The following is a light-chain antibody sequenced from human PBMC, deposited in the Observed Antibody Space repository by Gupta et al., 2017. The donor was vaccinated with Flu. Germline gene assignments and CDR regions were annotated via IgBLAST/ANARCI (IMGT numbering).Light chain of an antibody. Sequence: VIISSTAGDATIVGGYDVHWYQLLPGTPPKLLMYSDVNRPSGVPERFSGSRAGTSAPLAITGLQAEDEAVYYCPSYDISLNGWVFGGGTKLTV. CDR3: PSYDISLNGWV. CDR1: DATIVGGYD. CDR2: SDV. V-gene: IGLV1-40*01. J-gene: IGLJ3*02.